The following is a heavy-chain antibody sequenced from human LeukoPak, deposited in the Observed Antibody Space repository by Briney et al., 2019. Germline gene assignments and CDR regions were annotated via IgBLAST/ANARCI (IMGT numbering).Heavy chain of an antibody. Sequence: SETLSLTCTVSGGSISSSSYYWGWIRQPPGKGLEWIGSIYYSGSTYYNPSLKSRVTISVDTSKNQFSLKLSSVTAADTAVYYCARRSTVVTRPPYYYYYGMDVWGQGTTVTVSS. V-gene: IGHV4-39*01. CDR3: ARRSTVVTRPPYYYYYGMDV. J-gene: IGHJ6*02. D-gene: IGHD4-23*01. CDR1: GGSISSSSYY. CDR2: IYYSGST.